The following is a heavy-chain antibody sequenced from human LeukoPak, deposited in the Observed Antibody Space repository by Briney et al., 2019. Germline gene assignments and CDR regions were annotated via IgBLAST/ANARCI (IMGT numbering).Heavy chain of an antibody. CDR1: GYTFTSYD. J-gene: IGHJ5*02. V-gene: IGHV1-8*01. Sequence: AASVKVSCKASGYTFTSYDINWVRQATGQGLEWVGWMYPNSGTTGYAQKFQGRVTMTRNTSISTAYMELSSLRSEDTAVYYCAIRVSIAAAGYNWFDPWGQGTLVTVSS. CDR3: AIRVSIAAAGYNWFDP. CDR2: MYPNSGTT. D-gene: IGHD6-13*01.